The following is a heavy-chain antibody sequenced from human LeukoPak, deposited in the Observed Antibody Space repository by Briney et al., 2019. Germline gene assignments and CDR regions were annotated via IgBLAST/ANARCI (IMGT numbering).Heavy chain of an antibody. J-gene: IGHJ3*02. CDR2: IVVGSGNT. V-gene: IGHV1-58*01. Sequence: ASVKVSCKASGFTFTSSAVQWVRQARGQRLEWIGWIVVGSGNTNYAQKFQERVTITRDMSTSTAYMELSSLRSEDTAVYYCAADGRPTVTTFRRVGATPFDIWGQGTMVTVSS. CDR3: AADGRPTVTTFRRVGATPFDI. CDR1: GFTFTSSA. D-gene: IGHD4-17*01.